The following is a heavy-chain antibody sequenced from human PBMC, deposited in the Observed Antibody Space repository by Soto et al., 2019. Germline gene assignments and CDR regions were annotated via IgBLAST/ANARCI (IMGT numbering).Heavy chain of an antibody. CDR3: ARSMITFGGVIVKPDY. Sequence: QVQLVQSGAEVKKPGASVKVSCTASGYTFTGYYMHWVRQAPGQGLEWMGWINPNSGGTNYAQKFQGRVTMTRDTSISTAYMELSRLRSDDTAVYYCARSMITFGGVIVKPDYWGQGPLVTVSS. CDR1: GYTFTGYY. J-gene: IGHJ4*02. D-gene: IGHD3-16*02. CDR2: INPNSGGT. V-gene: IGHV1-2*02.